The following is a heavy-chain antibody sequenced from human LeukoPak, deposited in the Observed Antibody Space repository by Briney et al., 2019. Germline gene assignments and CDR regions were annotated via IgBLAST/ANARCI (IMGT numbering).Heavy chain of an antibody. Sequence: GGSLRLSCTASGFTFSSFWMHWVRQAPGKGPVWVSRIDSDGSSTTYADSVKGRFTISRDNAKNSLYLQMNSLRDEDTAVYYCARTGYESRHYDSSGYNWFDPWGQGTLVTVSS. V-gene: IGHV3-74*01. CDR2: IDSDGSST. CDR3: ARTGYESRHYDSSGYNWFDP. J-gene: IGHJ5*02. D-gene: IGHD3-22*01. CDR1: GFTFSSFW.